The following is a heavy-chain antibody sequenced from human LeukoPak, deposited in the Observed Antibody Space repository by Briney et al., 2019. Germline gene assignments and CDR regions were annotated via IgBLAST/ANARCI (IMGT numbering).Heavy chain of an antibody. CDR2: IVVGSGNT. CDR1: GFTFTSSA. D-gene: IGHD6-13*01. J-gene: IGHJ6*03. V-gene: IGHV1-58*01. Sequence: ASVKVSCKASGFTFTSSAVQWVRQARGQRLEWIGWIVVGSGNTNYAQKFQERVTITRDMSTSTAYMELSSLRSEDTAVYYCAAGLAAADHYYYMDVWGKGTTVTVSS. CDR3: AAGLAAADHYYYMDV.